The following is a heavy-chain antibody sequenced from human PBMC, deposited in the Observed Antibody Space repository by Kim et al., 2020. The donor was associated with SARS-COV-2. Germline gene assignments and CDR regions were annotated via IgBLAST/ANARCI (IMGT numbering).Heavy chain of an antibody. J-gene: IGHJ5*02. V-gene: IGHV1-24*01. CDR3: ATAPSSFRSSWFDP. CDR1: GYTLTELS. Sequence: ASVKVSCKVSGYTLTELSMHWVRQAPGKGLEWMGGFDPEDGETIYAQKFQGRVTMTEDTSTDTAYMELSSLRSEDTAVYYFATAPSSFRSSWFDPWGQGTLVTVSS. D-gene: IGHD6-19*01. CDR2: FDPEDGET.